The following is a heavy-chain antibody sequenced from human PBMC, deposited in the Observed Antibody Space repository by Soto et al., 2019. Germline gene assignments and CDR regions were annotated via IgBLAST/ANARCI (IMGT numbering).Heavy chain of an antibody. Sequence: SETLSLTCTVSGGSISNFYWSWIRQPPGKGLEWIVYIYYIGISYYNPSLKSRVTISVDTSKNQFSLKLSSVTAADTAVYYCARGRTSSPTPGDYWGQGTLVTVSS. CDR1: GGSISNFY. CDR3: ARGRTSSPTPGDY. J-gene: IGHJ4*02. D-gene: IGHD2-2*01. CDR2: IYYIGIS. V-gene: IGHV4-59*12.